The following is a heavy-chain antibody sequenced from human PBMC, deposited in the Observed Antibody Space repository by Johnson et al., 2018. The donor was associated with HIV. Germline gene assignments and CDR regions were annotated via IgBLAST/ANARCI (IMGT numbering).Heavy chain of an antibody. CDR1: GFTFSDHW. D-gene: IGHD6-19*01. Sequence: EVQLVESGGGLVQPGGSLRLSCVVSGFTFSDHWMQWVRQAPGKGLVWVSRINGDGSRTSYADSVKGRFTIARDNAKNTLFLEMNSLKAEDTAMYYCAKGGYSGCSVCAFDIWGQGTMVNVSS. CDR2: INGDGSRT. CDR3: AKGGYSGCSVCAFDI. V-gene: IGHV3-74*02. J-gene: IGHJ3*02.